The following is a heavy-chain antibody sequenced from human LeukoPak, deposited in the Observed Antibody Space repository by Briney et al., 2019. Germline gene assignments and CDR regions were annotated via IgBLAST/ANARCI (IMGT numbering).Heavy chain of an antibody. Sequence: AGGSLRLSCAASGFTFSSYAMSWVRQAPGKGLEWVSAITNSGGTTYYADSVKGRFTISRDNSKNTLYLQMNSLRAEDTAVYYCAKDPPHASWLFDYWGQGTLVTVSS. CDR3: AKDPPHASWLFDY. CDR1: GFTFSSYA. V-gene: IGHV3-23*01. J-gene: IGHJ4*02. D-gene: IGHD5-12*01. CDR2: ITNSGGTT.